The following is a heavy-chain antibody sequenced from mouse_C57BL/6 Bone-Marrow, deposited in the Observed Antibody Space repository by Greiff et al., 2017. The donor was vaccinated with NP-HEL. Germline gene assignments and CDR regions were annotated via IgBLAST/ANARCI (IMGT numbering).Heavy chain of an antibody. CDR1: GYTFTSYW. V-gene: IGHV1-55*01. J-gene: IGHJ4*01. D-gene: IGHD3-2*02. CDR2: IYPGSGST. CDR3: ARGRSSGYGGMDY. Sequence: QVQLQQPGAELVKPGASVKMSCKASGYTFTSYWITWVKQRPGQGLEWIGDIYPGSGSTNYNEKFKSKATLTVDTSSSTAYMQLSSLTSEDAAVYYGARGRSSGYGGMDYWGQGTSVTVSS.